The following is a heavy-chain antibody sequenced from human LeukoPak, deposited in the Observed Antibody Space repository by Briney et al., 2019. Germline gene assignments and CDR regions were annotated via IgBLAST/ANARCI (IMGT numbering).Heavy chain of an antibody. CDR1: GFTFSSYS. J-gene: IGHJ4*02. D-gene: IGHD5-18*01. CDR3: ARALSYSYGSMDF. V-gene: IGHV3-21*01. Sequence: GGSLRLSGAASGFTFSSYSMNWVRQAPGKGLEWVSSISSGSKYIYNADSVKGRFTISRDNAKNSLYLQMNSLRAEDTAVYYCARALSYSYGSMDFWGQGTLVIVSS. CDR2: ISSGSKYI.